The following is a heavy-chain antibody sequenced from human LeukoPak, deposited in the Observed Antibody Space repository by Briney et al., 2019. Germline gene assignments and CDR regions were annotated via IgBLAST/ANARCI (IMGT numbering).Heavy chain of an antibody. V-gene: IGHV1-2*02. CDR2: INPNSGGT. Sequence: ASVKVSCKASGYTFTGYYMHWVRQAPGQGLEWMGWINPNSGGTSYAQKFQGRVTMTRDTSISTAYMELSRLRSDDTAVYYCARVQVIGSGFDYWGQGTLVTVSS. D-gene: IGHD6-19*01. CDR1: GYTFTGYY. CDR3: ARVQVIGSGFDY. J-gene: IGHJ4*02.